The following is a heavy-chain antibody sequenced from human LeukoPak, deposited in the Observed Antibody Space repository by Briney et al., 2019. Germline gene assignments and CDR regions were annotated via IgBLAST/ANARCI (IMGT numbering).Heavy chain of an antibody. D-gene: IGHD3-3*01. CDR3: ARGTYDFWSGVDY. Sequence: GGSLRLSCAASGFTFSSYSMNWVRQAPGKGLEWVSHISTSVSITYYADSVKGRFTISGDNAKNSLYLQMNSLRAEDTAVYYCARGTYDFWSGVDYWGQGTLVTVSS. CDR1: GFTFSSYS. J-gene: IGHJ4*02. CDR2: ISTSVSIT. V-gene: IGHV3-48*01.